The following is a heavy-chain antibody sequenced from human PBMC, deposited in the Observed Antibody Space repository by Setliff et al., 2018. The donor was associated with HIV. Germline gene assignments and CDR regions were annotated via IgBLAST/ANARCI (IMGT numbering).Heavy chain of an antibody. CDR1: GFTFRNHA. J-gene: IGHJ4*02. D-gene: IGHD3-10*01. CDR3: AKEFEDLSGAY. V-gene: IGHV3-30*02. CDR2: IWYDGSNE. Sequence: PGGSLRLSCAASGFTFRNHAMHWVRQAPGKGLEWVAFIWYDGSNEYYADSVKGRFTISRDNSKNTLYWQMNSLRAEDTATYYCAKEFEDLSGAYWGQGTLVTVSS.